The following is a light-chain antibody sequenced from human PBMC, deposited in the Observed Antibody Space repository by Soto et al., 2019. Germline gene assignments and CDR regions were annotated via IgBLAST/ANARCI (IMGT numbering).Light chain of an antibody. CDR1: SRDVGGYNY. Sequence: SPLTQPTSATGSPGQSITISCTGTSRDVGGYNYVSWYQQHPGKAPKLMIYDVRNRPSGVSNRFSGSKSVNTASLTISGLQAEDEADYYCSSYTTISTYVFGTGTKVTVL. J-gene: IGLJ1*01. V-gene: IGLV2-14*01. CDR2: DVR. CDR3: SSYTTISTYV.